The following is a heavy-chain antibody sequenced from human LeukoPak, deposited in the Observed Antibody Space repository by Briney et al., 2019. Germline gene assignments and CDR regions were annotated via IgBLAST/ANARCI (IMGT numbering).Heavy chain of an antibody. CDR3: AKAASIFGVVIPFDY. Sequence: GGSLRLSCAASGFTFSSYAMSWVRQAPGKGLEWVSAISGSGGSTYYADSVKGRFTTSRDNSKNTLYLQMNSLRAEDTAVYYCAKAASIFGVVIPFDYWGQGTLVTVSS. V-gene: IGHV3-23*01. D-gene: IGHD3-3*01. CDR2: ISGSGGST. CDR1: GFTFSSYA. J-gene: IGHJ4*02.